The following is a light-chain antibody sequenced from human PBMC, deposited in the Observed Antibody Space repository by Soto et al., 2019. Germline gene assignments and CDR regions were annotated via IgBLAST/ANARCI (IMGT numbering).Light chain of an antibody. CDR1: SSDVGGYDY. CDR2: EVS. J-gene: IGLJ1*01. V-gene: IGLV2-14*01. Sequence: LTQPASVSGSPGQSITVSCTGTSSDVGGYDYVSWYQQYPDKAPKLMIYEVSNRPSGVSSRFSGSKSGNTASLTISGLQAEDEADYYCSSYTSNSTRVLGTGTKVTVL. CDR3: SSYTSNSTRV.